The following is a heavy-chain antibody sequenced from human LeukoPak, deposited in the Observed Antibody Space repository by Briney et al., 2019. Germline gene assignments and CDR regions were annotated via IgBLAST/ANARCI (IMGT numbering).Heavy chain of an antibody. V-gene: IGHV4-34*01. CDR3: AREGSGSPTAY. J-gene: IGHJ4*02. CDR1: GGSFSGYY. D-gene: IGHD3-10*01. CDR2: INHSGST. Sequence: MPSETLSLTCAVYGGSFSGYYWSWICQPPGKGLEWIGEINHSGSTNYNPSLKSRVTISVDTSKNQFSLKLSSVTAADTAVYYCAREGSGSPTAYWGQGTLVTVSS.